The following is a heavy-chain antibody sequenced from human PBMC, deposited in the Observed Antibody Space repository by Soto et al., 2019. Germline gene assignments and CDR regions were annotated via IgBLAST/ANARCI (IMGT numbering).Heavy chain of an antibody. CDR3: AKGHHPTSLRVYPWAQFDY. J-gene: IGHJ4*02. Sequence: GGSLRLSCAASGFTFSSYAMSWVRQAPGKGLEWVSAISGSGGSTYYADSVKGRFTISRDNSKNTLYLQMNSLRAEDTAVYYCAKGHHPTSLRVYPWAQFDYWGQGTLVTVSS. D-gene: IGHD3-16*01. CDR2: ISGSGGST. V-gene: IGHV3-23*01. CDR1: GFTFSSYA.